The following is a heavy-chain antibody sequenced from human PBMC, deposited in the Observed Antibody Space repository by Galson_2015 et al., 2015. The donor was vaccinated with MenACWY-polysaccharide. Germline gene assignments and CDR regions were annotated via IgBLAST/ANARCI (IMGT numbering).Heavy chain of an antibody. CDR3: AGISWCSSPKCPIDY. CDR1: GYTFNSAW. J-gene: IGHJ4*02. CDR2: IRTQSEGRT. V-gene: IGHV3-15*01. Sequence: SLRLSCAGSGYTFNSAWMNWVRQAPGKGLEWVARIRTQSEGRTAYATPVKGRFTISRDDSNNALYLHMNNLKPEDTAMYYCAGISWCSSPKCPIDYWGQG. D-gene: IGHD2-2*01.